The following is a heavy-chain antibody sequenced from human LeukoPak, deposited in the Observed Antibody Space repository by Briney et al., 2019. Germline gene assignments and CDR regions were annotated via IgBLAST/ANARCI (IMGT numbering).Heavy chain of an antibody. CDR3: ARATGPSSASSHSFDI. V-gene: IGHV4-4*07. CDR1: GGSISSYY. CDR2: IYTSGST. J-gene: IGHJ3*02. Sequence: SETLSLTCTVSGGSISSYYWSWIRQPAGKGLEWIGRIYTSGSTNYNPSLKSRVTISVDKSKNQFSLKLSSVTAADTAVHYCARATGPSSASSHSFDIWGQGTMVTVSS. D-gene: IGHD2-2*01.